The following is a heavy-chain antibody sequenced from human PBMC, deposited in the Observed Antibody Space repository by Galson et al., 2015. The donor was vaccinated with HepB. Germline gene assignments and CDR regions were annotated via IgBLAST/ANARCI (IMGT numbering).Heavy chain of an antibody. CDR1: GYTFTSYG. V-gene: IGHV1-18*01. J-gene: IGHJ6*02. CDR2: ISAYNGNT. Sequence: SVKVSCKASGYTFTSYGISWVRQAPGQGLEWMGWISAYNGNTNYAQKLQGRVTMTTDTSTSTAYMELRSLRSDDTAVYYCARLAPSYYYDSSASGGMDVWGQGTTVTVSS. CDR3: ARLAPSYYYDSSASGGMDV. D-gene: IGHD3-22*01.